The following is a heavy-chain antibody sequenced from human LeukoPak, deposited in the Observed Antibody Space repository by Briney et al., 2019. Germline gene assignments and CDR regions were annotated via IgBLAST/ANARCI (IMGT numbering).Heavy chain of an antibody. CDR3: ARAGRFCSGGSCYCDY. CDR2: WYDGGNK. J-gene: IGHJ4*02. D-gene: IGHD2-15*01. V-gene: IGHV3-33*01. Sequence: WYDGGNKYYADSVKGRFTISRDNSKNTLYLQMNSLRVEDTAVYYCARAGRFCSGGSCYCDYWGQGTLVTVSS.